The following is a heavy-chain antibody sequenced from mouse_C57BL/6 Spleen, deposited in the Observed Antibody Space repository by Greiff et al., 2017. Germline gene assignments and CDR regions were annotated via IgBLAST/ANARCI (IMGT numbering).Heavy chain of an antibody. J-gene: IGHJ2*01. CDR3: ARAVGYSYFDY. D-gene: IGHD2-3*01. CDR2: IYPSDSET. V-gene: IGHV1-61*01. CDR1: GYTFTSYW. Sequence: QVQLQQPGAELVRPGSSVKLSCKASGYTFTSYWMDWVKQRPGQGLEWIGNIYPSDSETHYNQKFKDKATLTVDKSSSTAYMQLSSLASEDSAVYYCARAVGYSYFDYWGQGTTLTVSS.